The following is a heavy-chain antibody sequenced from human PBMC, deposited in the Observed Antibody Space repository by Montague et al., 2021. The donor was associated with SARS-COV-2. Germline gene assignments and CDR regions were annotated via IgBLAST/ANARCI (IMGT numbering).Heavy chain of an antibody. J-gene: IGHJ4*02. CDR1: GDSVSSNSAT. CDR3: VRGIEAAGSYDY. V-gene: IGHV6-1*01. D-gene: IGHD6-13*01. Sequence: CAISGDSVSSNSATWNWVRQSPSRGLEWVGRTYYRSMWKSDYAXXGKSRIAINPDTSKNQFSLQLSSVTPEDTALYYCVRGIEAAGSYDYWGQGTLVTVSS. CDR2: TYYRSMWKS.